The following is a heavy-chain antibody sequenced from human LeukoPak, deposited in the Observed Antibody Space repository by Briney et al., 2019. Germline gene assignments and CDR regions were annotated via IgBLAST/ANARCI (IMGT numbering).Heavy chain of an antibody. D-gene: IGHD5-18*01. CDR3: AKGLVDTGNY. CDR1: GFTFSSYA. Sequence: AGGSLRLSCAASGFTFSSYAMSWVRQAPGKGLEWVSTISGSGGSTYYADSVKGRFTISRDNFKNTLYLQMNRLRAEDTAVYYCAKGLVDTGNYWGQGTLVTVSS. J-gene: IGHJ4*02. V-gene: IGHV3-23*01. CDR2: ISGSGGST.